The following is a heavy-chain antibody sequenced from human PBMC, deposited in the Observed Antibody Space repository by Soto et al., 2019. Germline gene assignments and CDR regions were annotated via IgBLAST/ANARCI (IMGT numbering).Heavy chain of an antibody. CDR1: GFTFDDYA. V-gene: IGHV3-9*01. Sequence: EVQLIESGGGRVQPGKSLRLSCSVAGFTFDDYAMHWVRQVPGRGLEWVSGITWNSGRFAYAHSVQGRFSISRDNAKNSLYLQMSTLRPEDAALYYCVKYRGQSAVLRPYHFWGPGTLVTVSS. J-gene: IGHJ4*02. CDR3: VKYRGQSAVLRPYHF. CDR2: ITWNSGRF. D-gene: IGHD3-3*01.